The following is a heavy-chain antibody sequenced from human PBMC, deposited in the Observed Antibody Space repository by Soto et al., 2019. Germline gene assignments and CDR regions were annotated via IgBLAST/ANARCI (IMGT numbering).Heavy chain of an antibody. D-gene: IGHD5-18*01. Sequence: NPSETLPLTCTVSGDSISAYSWSWVRQPPGKGLEWIGNIHYNGNTKYNPSLKSRVTMSVDTSKNQFSLKLIYVTAADTAKYFCAREGNLGRWLQPLDFWGQGTLVTVS. CDR2: IHYNGNT. J-gene: IGHJ4*02. CDR1: GDSISAYS. V-gene: IGHV4-59*01. CDR3: AREGNLGRWLQPLDF.